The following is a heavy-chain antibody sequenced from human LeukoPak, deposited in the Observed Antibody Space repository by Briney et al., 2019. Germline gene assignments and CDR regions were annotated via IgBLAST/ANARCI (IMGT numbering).Heavy chain of an antibody. V-gene: IGHV3-23*01. CDR1: GFTFSSYA. J-gene: IGHJ4*02. Sequence: GRSLRLSCAASGFTFSSYAMSWVRQAPGKGLEWVSAISGSGGSTYYADSVKGRFTISRDSSKNTLYLQMNSLRAEDTAVYYCAKVDRYCGGDCYLRPDYWGQGTLVTVSS. CDR3: AKVDRYCGGDCYLRPDY. CDR2: ISGSGGST. D-gene: IGHD2-21*02.